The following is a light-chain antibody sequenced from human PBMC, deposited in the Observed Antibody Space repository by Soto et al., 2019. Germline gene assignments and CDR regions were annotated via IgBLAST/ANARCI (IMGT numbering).Light chain of an antibody. CDR2: GAS. CDR3: QQYNNWPLT. V-gene: IGKV3-15*01. CDR1: QSVSSN. J-gene: IGKJ4*01. Sequence: EIVMTQSPATLSVSPGERATFSCRASQSVSSNLAWSQQKPGQAPRLLIYGASTRATGIPARFSGSGSGTEFTLTISSLQSEDFAVYHCQQYNNWPLTFGGGTKVEIK.